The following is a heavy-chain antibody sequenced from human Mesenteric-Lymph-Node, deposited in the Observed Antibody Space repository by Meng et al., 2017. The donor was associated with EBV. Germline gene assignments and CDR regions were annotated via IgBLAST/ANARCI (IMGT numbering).Heavy chain of an antibody. CDR2: IYYTGST. J-gene: IGHJ4*02. CDR1: GGSISSYY. CDR3: TRGGYSDYDWDY. V-gene: IGHV4-59*01. D-gene: IGHD5-12*01. Sequence: HGRLQEACTGLVTLWSTLSLTCTVCGGSISSYYWGWIRQSPGSGLEWIGYIYYTGSTNYIPSLKSRVTISLDTSKNHFSLKLSSVTAADTAMYYCTRGGYSDYDWDYWGQGTLVTVSS.